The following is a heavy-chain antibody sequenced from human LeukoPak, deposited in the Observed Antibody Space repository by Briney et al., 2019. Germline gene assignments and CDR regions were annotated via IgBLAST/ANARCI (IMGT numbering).Heavy chain of an antibody. D-gene: IGHD3-10*02. CDR3: ARSTGSTMFIDY. Sequence: SETMSLTCTVSGGSISPYYWSWIRQPPGKGLEWLGYIYYSGNTEYKPSLKSRVAMSVDTSKNQFSLRLSSVTAADTAVYYCARSTGSTMFIDYWGQGTLVTVSS. CDR1: GGSISPYY. CDR2: IYYSGNT. J-gene: IGHJ4*02. V-gene: IGHV4-59*01.